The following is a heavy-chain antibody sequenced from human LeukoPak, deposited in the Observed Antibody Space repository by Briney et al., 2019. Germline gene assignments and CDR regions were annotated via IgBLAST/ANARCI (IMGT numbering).Heavy chain of an antibody. J-gene: IGHJ4*02. D-gene: IGHD3-10*01. V-gene: IGHV4-38-2*01. CDR2: IYHSGST. Sequence: SETLSLTCAVSGYSISSGYYWGWIRQPPGKGLERIGSIYHSGSTYYNPSLKSRVTISVDTSKNQFSLKLSSVTAADTAVYYCASHNSALWGHYGSGTFDYWGQGTLVTVSS. CDR3: ASHNSALWGHYGSGTFDY. CDR1: GYSISSGYY.